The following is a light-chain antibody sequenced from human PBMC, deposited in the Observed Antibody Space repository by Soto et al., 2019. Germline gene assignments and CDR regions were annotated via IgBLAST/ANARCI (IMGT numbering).Light chain of an antibody. J-gene: IGKJ1*01. V-gene: IGKV3-11*01. CDR1: QSISSY. CDR2: GAS. CDR3: QQYYSLWT. Sequence: EIVLTQSPATLSLSPGERATLACRASQSISSYLAWYQQKPGQAPRLLIYGASSRATGVPDRFSGGGSGTDFTLTISSLQPDDFATYYCQQYYSLWTFGQGTKVDIK.